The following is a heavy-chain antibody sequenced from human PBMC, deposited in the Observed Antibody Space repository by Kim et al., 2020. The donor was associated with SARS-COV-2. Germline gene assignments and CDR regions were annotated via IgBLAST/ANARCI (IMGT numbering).Heavy chain of an antibody. D-gene: IGHD2-2*01. Sequence: GGSLRLSCAASGFTFSSYAMSWVRQAPGKGLEWVSAISGSGGSTYYADSVKGRFTISRDNSKNTLYLQMNSLRAEDTAVYYCAKDRHIVVVPAALNWFDPWGQGTLVTVSS. CDR2: ISGSGGST. J-gene: IGHJ5*02. V-gene: IGHV3-23*01. CDR1: GFTFSSYA. CDR3: AKDRHIVVVPAALNWFDP.